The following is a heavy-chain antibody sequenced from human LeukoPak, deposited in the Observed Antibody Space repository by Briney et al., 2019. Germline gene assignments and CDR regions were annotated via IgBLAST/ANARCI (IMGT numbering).Heavy chain of an antibody. V-gene: IGHV1-2*02. J-gene: IGHJ4*02. CDR2: SNPNNGGT. CDR3: ARGSITIFGVVIIPFDY. Sequence: ASVNVSCTAAASTFTGYYMHWVREAPGQGLEWMGWSNPNNGGTNYAQKLQGRVTMTTDTSTSTAYMELRSLRSDDTAVYYCARGSITIFGVVIIPFDYWGQGTLVTVSS. D-gene: IGHD3-3*01. CDR1: ASTFTGYY.